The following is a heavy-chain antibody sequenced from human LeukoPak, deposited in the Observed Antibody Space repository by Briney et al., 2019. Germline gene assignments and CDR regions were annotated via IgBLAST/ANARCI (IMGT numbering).Heavy chain of an antibody. CDR3: ASRDTQLPANSIYYYYYGMDV. CDR2: ISGSGGST. D-gene: IGHD1-1*01. Sequence: PGGSLRLSCAASGFTFSSYAMSWVRQAPGKGLEWVSAISGSGGSTYYADSVKGRFTISRDNSKNTLYLQMNSLRAEDTAVYYCASRDTQLPANSIYYYYYGMDVWGQGTTATVSS. V-gene: IGHV3-23*01. CDR1: GFTFSSYA. J-gene: IGHJ6*02.